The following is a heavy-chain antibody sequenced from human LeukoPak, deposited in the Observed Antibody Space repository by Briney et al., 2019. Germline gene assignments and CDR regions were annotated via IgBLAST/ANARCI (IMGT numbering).Heavy chain of an antibody. J-gene: IGHJ5*02. CDR3: AREGQWLAKSWFDP. CDR1: GYTFTSYG. V-gene: IGHV1-18*01. CDR2: ISAYNGNT. D-gene: IGHD6-19*01. Sequence: ASVKVSCKASGYTFTSYGIGWVRQAPGQGLEWMGWISAYNGNTNYAQKLQGRVTMTTDTSTSTAYMELRSLRSDDTAAYYCAREGQWLAKSWFDPWGQGTLVTVSS.